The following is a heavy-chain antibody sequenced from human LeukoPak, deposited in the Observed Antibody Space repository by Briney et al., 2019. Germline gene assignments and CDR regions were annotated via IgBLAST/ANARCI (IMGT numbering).Heavy chain of an antibody. V-gene: IGHV3-9*01. CDR1: GFTFDDYA. Sequence: GRSLRLSCAASGFTFDDYAIHWVRQAPGKGLEWVSGISWNSGSIGYADSVKGRFTISRDNAKNSLYLQMNSLRAEDTALYYCAKDMGDCSSTSCPFDYWGQGTLVTVSS. CDR2: ISWNSGSI. J-gene: IGHJ4*02. CDR3: AKDMGDCSSTSCPFDY. D-gene: IGHD2-2*01.